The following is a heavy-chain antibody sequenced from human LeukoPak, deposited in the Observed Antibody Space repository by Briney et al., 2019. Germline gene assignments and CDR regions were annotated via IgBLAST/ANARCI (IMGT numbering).Heavy chain of an antibody. J-gene: IGHJ5*02. CDR3: ARLGTGYDSSGYSIGWFDP. Sequence: PSETLSLTCTVSGGSFSISTYYWGWIRQPPGKGLEWIGNIYYSGSTYYNPSLKSRVTISVDTSKNQFSLRLSSVTAADTAVYYCARLGTGYDSSGYSIGWFDPWGQGTLVTVSS. CDR2: IYYSGST. CDR1: GGSFSISTYY. V-gene: IGHV4-39*01. D-gene: IGHD3-22*01.